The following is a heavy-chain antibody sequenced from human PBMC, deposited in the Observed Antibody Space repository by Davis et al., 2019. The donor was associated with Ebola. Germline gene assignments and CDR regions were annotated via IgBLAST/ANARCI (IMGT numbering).Heavy chain of an antibody. CDR2: ISYDGSNK. CDR1: GFTFSSYG. Sequence: GESLKISCAASGFTFSSYGMHWVRQAPGKGLEWVAVISYDGSNKYYADSVKGRFTISRDNSKNTLYLQMNSLRAEDTAVYYCAGGFGVVTPDYWGQGTLVTVSS. V-gene: IGHV3-30*03. CDR3: AGGFGVVTPDY. J-gene: IGHJ4*02. D-gene: IGHD3-3*01.